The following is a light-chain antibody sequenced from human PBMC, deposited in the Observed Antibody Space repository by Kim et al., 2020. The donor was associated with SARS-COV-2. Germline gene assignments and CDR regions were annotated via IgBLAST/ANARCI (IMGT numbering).Light chain of an antibody. V-gene: IGKV1-12*01. Sequence: AFIGDRVTITCRASQGLSGWLAWYQHKPGSAPRLLIYQTSNLHTGVPSRFSGTSSGTDFTLTISSLQPEDFATYFCQQAHSFPLTFGGGTKVDIK. CDR2: QTS. CDR3: QQAHSFPLT. CDR1: QGLSGW. J-gene: IGKJ4*02.